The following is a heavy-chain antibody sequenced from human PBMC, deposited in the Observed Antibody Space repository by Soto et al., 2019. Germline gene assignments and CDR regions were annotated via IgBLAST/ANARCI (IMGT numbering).Heavy chain of an antibody. D-gene: IGHD1-7*01. CDR1: GGSISSYY. CDR2: ISYSGST. Sequence: PSETLSLTCTVSGGSISSYYWSWLRQPPGKGLEWIGYISYSGSTNYNPSLKSRVTISADPSKNQFSLKLSSVTAAEPAVYYCATRGTTGAFDIWGQVTMVTVSS. J-gene: IGHJ3*02. CDR3: ATRGTTGAFDI. V-gene: IGHV4-59*01.